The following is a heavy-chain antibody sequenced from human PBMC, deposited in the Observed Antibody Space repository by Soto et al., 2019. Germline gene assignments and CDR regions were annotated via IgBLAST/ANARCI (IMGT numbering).Heavy chain of an antibody. CDR1: GFSLNTGGLG. Sequence: QITLKESGPTLVKPTQTLTLTCTFSGFSLNTGGLGVGWIRQPPGKALEWLALIYWDGDKRYSPSLKSRLSITTDTSNNQVVLTTTNIDPVDTATYYCAHSRCGGDCLRSYSSPYYYGMDFLGQVTTVTVSS. D-gene: IGHD2-21*02. J-gene: IGHJ6*02. V-gene: IGHV2-5*02. CDR3: AHSRCGGDCLRSYSSPYYYGMDF. CDR2: IYWDGDK.